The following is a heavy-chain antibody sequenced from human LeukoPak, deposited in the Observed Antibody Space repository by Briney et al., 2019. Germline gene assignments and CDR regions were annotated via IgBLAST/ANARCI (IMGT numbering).Heavy chain of an antibody. CDR1: GGSISSYY. J-gene: IGHJ4*02. CDR3: ARGGAQFDY. V-gene: IGHV4-59*01. CDR2: VYYTGST. Sequence: SETLSLTCTVSGGSISSYYWSWVRQLPGKGLEWIGFVYYTGSTNYSPSLKSRVTISVDTSKNQFSLKLRSVTAADTAVYYCARGGAQFDYWGQGTLVTVSS. D-gene: IGHD1-26*01.